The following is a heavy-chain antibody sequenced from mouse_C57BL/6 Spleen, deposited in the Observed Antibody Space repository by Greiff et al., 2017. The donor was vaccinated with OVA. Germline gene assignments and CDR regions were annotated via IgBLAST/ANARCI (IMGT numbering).Heavy chain of an antibody. V-gene: IGHV5-9-1*02. J-gene: IGHJ4*01. CDR3: TRAGTGTDYDMDY. CDR2: ISSGGDYT. Sequence: EVQLVESGAGLVKPGGSLKLSCAASGFTFSSYAMSWVRQTPEKRLEWVAYISSGGDYTYYDDTVKGRFTISRDNARNTLYLQMSSLKSEDTAMCYCTRAGTGTDYDMDYWGQGTSVTVSS. D-gene: IGHD4-1*01. CDR1: GFTFSSYA.